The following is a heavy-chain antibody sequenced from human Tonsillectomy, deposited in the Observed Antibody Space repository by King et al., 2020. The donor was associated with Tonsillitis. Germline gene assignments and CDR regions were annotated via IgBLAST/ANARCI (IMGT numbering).Heavy chain of an antibody. J-gene: IGHJ5*02. D-gene: IGHD1-14*01. CDR2: ISYSGNT. V-gene: IGHV4-59*01. CDR1: GASLSGYY. Sequence: QLQESGPRLVKPSETLSLSCTVSGASLSGYYWTWLRQAPGKGLEGIGYISYSGNTDYGPYFKSRVTISMDTSKNEFSLTLTSVTAADTAVYYCARDLRRNLNWFEPWGQGILVAVSS. CDR3: ARDLRRNLNWFEP.